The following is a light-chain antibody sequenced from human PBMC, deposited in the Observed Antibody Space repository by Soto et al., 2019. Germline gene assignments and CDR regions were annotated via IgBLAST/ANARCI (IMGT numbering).Light chain of an antibody. J-gene: IGKJ2*01. CDR3: QQYNNSPEYT. CDR2: GAS. V-gene: IGKV3-20*01. Sequence: EIVLTQSPGTLSLSPGERATLSCRASQSVSSRYLAWYQPKPGQAPRLLIYGASNRATGIPDRFSGSGSGTDFTLTISRLEPEDFAVYFCQQYNNSPEYTFGQGTKLAIK. CDR1: QSVSSRY.